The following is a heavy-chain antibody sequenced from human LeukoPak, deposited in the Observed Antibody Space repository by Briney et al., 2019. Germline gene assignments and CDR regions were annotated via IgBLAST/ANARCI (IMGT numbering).Heavy chain of an antibody. CDR3: AREKLGRFDP. Sequence: SETLSLTCTVSGGSISSGNYYRSWIRQRPGKGLEWIGYIYFSGSTYYNPSLKSRVTISRDTSKNQFSLKLSSVTAADTAVYYCAREKLGRFDPWGQGTLVTVSS. CDR2: IYFSGST. V-gene: IGHV4-31*03. CDR1: GGSISSGNYY. J-gene: IGHJ5*02. D-gene: IGHD7-27*01.